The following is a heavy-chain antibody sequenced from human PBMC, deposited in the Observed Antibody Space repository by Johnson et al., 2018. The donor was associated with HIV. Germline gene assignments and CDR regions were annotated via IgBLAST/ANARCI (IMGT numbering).Heavy chain of an antibody. J-gene: IGHJ3*02. CDR3: TRVGRGLGTEDAFDI. Sequence: QVQLVESGGGLVQPGGSLRLSCAASAFTFSSYGMHWVRQAPSKGLEWVALIRYDGSNKYYADSVKGRLTISRDNSKNTLYLQINSLRAEETAVYYCTRVGRGLGTEDAFDIWGPGTMVTVSS. D-gene: IGHD1-14*01. CDR2: IRYDGSNK. CDR1: AFTFSSYG. V-gene: IGHV3-30*02.